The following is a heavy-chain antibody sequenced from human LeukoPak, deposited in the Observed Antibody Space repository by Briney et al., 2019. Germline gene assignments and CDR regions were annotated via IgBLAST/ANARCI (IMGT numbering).Heavy chain of an antibody. CDR1: GGSISSGGYS. D-gene: IGHD2-15*01. Sequence: SQTLSLTCAVSGGSISSGGYSWSWIRQPPGKGLEWIGYIYHSGSTYYNPSLKSRVTISVDRSKNQFSLKLSSVTAADTAVYYCARGVAATVFDYWGQGTLVTVSS. V-gene: IGHV4-30-2*01. J-gene: IGHJ4*02. CDR3: ARGVAATVFDY. CDR2: IYHSGST.